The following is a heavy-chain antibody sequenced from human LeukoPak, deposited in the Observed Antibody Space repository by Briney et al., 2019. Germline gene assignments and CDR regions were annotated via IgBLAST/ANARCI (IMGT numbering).Heavy chain of an antibody. J-gene: IGHJ4*02. CDR1: GFTVSSNY. Sequence: GGSLRLSCAASGFTVSSNYMSWVRQAPGKGLEWVSVIYSGGSTYYADSVKGRFTISRDNSKNMLYLQMNSLRAEDTAVYYCARDGEYGLVADYWGQGTLVTVSS. V-gene: IGHV3-53*01. CDR3: ARDGEYGLVADY. CDR2: IYSGGST. D-gene: IGHD3-10*01.